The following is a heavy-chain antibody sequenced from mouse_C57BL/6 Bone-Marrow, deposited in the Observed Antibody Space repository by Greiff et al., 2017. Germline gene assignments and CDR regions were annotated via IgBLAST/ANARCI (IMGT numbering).Heavy chain of an antibody. J-gene: IGHJ4*01. CDR1: GYTFTSYW. V-gene: IGHV1-50*01. CDR2: IDPSDSYT. CDR3: AREYYGSYYYAMDY. Sequence: QVQLQQPGAELVKPGASVKLSCKASGYTFTSYWMQWVKQRPGQGLEWIGEIDPSDSYTNYNQKYKVKATLTVDTSSSTAYMQLSSLTSEDSAVYYCAREYYGSYYYAMDYWGQGTSVTVSS. D-gene: IGHD1-1*01.